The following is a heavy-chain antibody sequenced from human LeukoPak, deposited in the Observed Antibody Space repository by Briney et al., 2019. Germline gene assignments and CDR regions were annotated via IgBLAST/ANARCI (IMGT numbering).Heavy chain of an antibody. CDR1: GYSFTSYW. CDR2: IYPGDSDT. V-gene: IGHV5-51*01. Sequence: GESLKISCKGSGYSFTSYWIGWVRPMPGKGLEWMGIIYPGDSDTRYSPSFQGQVTISADKSISTAYLQWSSLKASDTAMYYCARYSVWFGELLYYYYYMDVWGKGTTVTVSS. D-gene: IGHD3-10*01. J-gene: IGHJ6*03. CDR3: ARYSVWFGELLYYYYYMDV.